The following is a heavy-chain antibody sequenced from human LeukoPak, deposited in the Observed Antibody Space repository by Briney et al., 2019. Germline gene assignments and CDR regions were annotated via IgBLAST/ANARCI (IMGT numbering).Heavy chain of an antibody. J-gene: IGHJ3*02. Sequence: GGSLRLSCAASGFTFSSHAMSWVRQAPGKGLEWVSAINGSGGSTYYADSVKGRFTISRDNSKNTLYLKMNSLRAEDTAVYYCAKDKTTVTPRGLDIWGQRTMVTVSS. CDR3: AKDKTTVTPRGLDI. D-gene: IGHD4-17*01. CDR2: INGSGGST. V-gene: IGHV3-23*01. CDR1: GFTFSSHA.